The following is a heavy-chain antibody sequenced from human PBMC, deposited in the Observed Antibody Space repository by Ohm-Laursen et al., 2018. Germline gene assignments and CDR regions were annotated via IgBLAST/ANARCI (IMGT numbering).Heavy chain of an antibody. Sequence: SLRLSCAASGLTVSTNYMTWVRQAPGKGLECVSYISASGYTKRYADSVKGRFTISRDNTKNSLYLEMNSLSPEDTAVYYCARDGASGWHGYMFDYWGQGILVTVSS. J-gene: IGHJ4*02. CDR3: ARDGASGWHGYMFDY. CDR1: GLTVSTNY. CDR2: ISASGYTK. V-gene: IGHV3-11*01. D-gene: IGHD6-19*01.